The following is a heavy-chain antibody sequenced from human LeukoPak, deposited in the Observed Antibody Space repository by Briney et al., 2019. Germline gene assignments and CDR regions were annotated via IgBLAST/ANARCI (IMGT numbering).Heavy chain of an antibody. CDR3: ARVPPYYDFLRCRPNFDY. Sequence: ASVKVSCKASGYTFTSYGISWVRQAPGQGLEWMGWISAYNGNTNYAQKLQGRVTMTTDTSTSTAYVELRSLRSDDTAVYYCARVPPYYDFLRCRPNFDYWGQGTLVTVSS. J-gene: IGHJ4*02. V-gene: IGHV1-18*01. CDR2: ISAYNGNT. D-gene: IGHD3-3*01. CDR1: GYTFTSYG.